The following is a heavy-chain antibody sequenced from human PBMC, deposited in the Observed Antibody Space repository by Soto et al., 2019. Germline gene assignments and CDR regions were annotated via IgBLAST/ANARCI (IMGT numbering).Heavy chain of an antibody. D-gene: IGHD3-10*01. CDR2: IYYSGST. Sequence: PSETLSLTCTVSGGSISSGDYYWSWIRQPPGKGLEWIGYIYYSGSTYYNPSLKSRVTISVDTPKNQFSLKLSSVTAADTAVYYCARLYGSGSYSTWYFDYWGQGTLVTVSS. J-gene: IGHJ4*02. V-gene: IGHV4-30-4*01. CDR3: ARLYGSGSYSTWYFDY. CDR1: GGSISSGDYY.